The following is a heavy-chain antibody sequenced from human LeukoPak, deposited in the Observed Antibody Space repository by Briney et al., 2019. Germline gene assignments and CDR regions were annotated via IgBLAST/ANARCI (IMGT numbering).Heavy chain of an antibody. CDR2: IYHSGST. CDR1: GYSISSGYY. Sequence: PSETLSLTCTVSGYSISSGYYWGWIRQPPGKGLEWIGSIYHSGSTNYNPSLKSRVTISVDTSKNQFSLKLSSVTAADTAVYYCARVGAAAGTYGYFDYWGQGTLVTVSS. J-gene: IGHJ4*02. CDR3: ARVGAAAGTYGYFDY. D-gene: IGHD6-13*01. V-gene: IGHV4-38-2*02.